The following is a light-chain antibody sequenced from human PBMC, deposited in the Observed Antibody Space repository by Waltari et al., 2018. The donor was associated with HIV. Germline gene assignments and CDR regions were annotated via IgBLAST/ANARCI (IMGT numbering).Light chain of an antibody. Sequence: QSALTQPASVSGSPGQSITISCTGTSIDVGLYNSVSWYQHHPGKSPMVLIYEVTNRPSGIANRFSGSKSGNTAFLTISGLQAEDEADYFCASYITSASPVFGGGTKLTVL. CDR1: SIDVGLYNS. V-gene: IGLV2-14*01. CDR2: EVT. J-gene: IGLJ3*02. CDR3: ASYITSASPV.